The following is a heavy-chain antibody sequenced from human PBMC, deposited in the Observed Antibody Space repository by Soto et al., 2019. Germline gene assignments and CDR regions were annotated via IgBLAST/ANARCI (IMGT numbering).Heavy chain of an antibody. Sequence: SETLSLTCAVYGGSFSGYYWSWIRQPPGKGLEWIGEINHSGSTNYNPSLKSRVTISVDTSKNQFSLKLSSVTAADTAVYYCARGQGTILGVVNWFDPWGQGTLVNVPS. D-gene: IGHD3-3*01. V-gene: IGHV4-34*01. J-gene: IGHJ5*02. CDR1: GGSFSGYY. CDR2: INHSGST. CDR3: ARGQGTILGVVNWFDP.